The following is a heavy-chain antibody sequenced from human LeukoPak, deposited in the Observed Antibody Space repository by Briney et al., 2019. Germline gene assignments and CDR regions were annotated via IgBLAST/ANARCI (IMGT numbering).Heavy chain of an antibody. D-gene: IGHD6-13*01. V-gene: IGHV4-61*08. CDR2: IYYSGST. CDR1: GGSISSGGYY. Sequence: SETLSLTCTVSGGSISSGGYYWSWMRQPPGKGLEWIGYIYYSGSTNYNPSLKSRVTISVDTSKNQFSLKLTSVTAADTAVYYCARENYNSWVDYWGQGILVSVSS. CDR3: ARENYNSWVDY. J-gene: IGHJ4*02.